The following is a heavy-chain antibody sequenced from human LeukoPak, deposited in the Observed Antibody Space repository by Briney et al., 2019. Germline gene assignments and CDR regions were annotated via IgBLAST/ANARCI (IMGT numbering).Heavy chain of an antibody. V-gene: IGHV3-21*05. CDR1: GFTFSSYS. Sequence: GGSLRLSCAASGFTFSSYSMNWVRQAPGKGLEWVSYISSSSTIYYADSVMGRSTISRDNAKNSLYLQINSLRAEDTAIYYCARRGYSDSSGYDYWGQGTLVTVSS. J-gene: IGHJ4*02. CDR3: ARRGYSDSSGYDY. D-gene: IGHD3-22*01. CDR2: ISSSSTI.